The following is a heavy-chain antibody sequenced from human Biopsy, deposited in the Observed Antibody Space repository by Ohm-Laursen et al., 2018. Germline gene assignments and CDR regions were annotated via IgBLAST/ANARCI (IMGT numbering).Heavy chain of an antibody. CDR1: GGSFSGYY. CDR3: ARALDYYDPYYYYAMDV. J-gene: IGHJ6*02. D-gene: IGHD3-16*01. V-gene: IGHV4-34*01. Sequence: SETLSLTCAVYGGSFSGYYWTWIRQPPGKGLEWIGEINHRGSDSYNPSLKSRITVLVDTSKNQFSLKLRSVSAADTAVYFCARALDYYDPYYYYAMDVWGQGTSVTVSS. CDR2: INHRGSD.